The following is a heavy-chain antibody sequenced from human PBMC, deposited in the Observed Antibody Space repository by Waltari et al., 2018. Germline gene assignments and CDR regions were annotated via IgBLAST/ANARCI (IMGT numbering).Heavy chain of an antibody. V-gene: IGHV1-69*12. CDR1: GGTFSSYA. D-gene: IGHD7-27*01. J-gene: IGHJ5*02. CDR2: VIPIFGTA. Sequence: QVQLVQSGAEVKKPGSSVKVSCKASGGTFSSYAIRWVGQAPGQGLEWMGGVIPIFGTANYAQKFQGRVTITADESTSTAYMELSSLRSEDTAVYYCARETGEYQNWFDPWGQGTLVTVSS. CDR3: ARETGEYQNWFDP.